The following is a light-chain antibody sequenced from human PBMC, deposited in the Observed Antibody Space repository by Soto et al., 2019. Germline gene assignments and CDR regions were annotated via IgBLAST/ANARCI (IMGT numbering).Light chain of an antibody. V-gene: IGKV1-5*03. CDR1: QSISNW. CDR2: KAS. CDR3: QQCNSYWT. J-gene: IGKJ1*01. Sequence: DIQMTQSPSTLSASVGDRVTITCRASQSISNWLAWYQQKPGKAPKLLIYKASSLESGVPSRFSGSGSGTEFTLTISSLQPDDFATYYCQQCNSYWTFGQGTKV.